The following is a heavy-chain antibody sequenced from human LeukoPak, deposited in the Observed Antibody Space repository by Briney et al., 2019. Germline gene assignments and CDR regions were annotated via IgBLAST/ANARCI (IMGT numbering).Heavy chain of an antibody. CDR1: GYTFTSYD. J-gene: IGHJ4*02. Sequence: ASVKVSCKASGYTFTSYDINWVRQATGQGLEWMGWMNPNSGNTGYAQKLQGRVTMTTDTSTSTAYMELRSLRSDDTAVYYCARVKIVVVPAAKVVVDYWGQGTLVTVSS. CDR3: ARVKIVVVPAAKVVVDY. D-gene: IGHD2-2*01. CDR2: MNPNSGNT. V-gene: IGHV1-8*01.